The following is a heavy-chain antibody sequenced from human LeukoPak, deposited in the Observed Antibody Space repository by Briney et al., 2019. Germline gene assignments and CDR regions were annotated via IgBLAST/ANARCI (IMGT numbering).Heavy chain of an antibody. CDR3: ARLTVRAFDI. CDR2: INTDGSEK. Sequence: GGSLRLSCAASGFSFSGYWMTWVRQAPGKGLEWVANINTDGSEKYYVDSMKGRFTISRDNAKNSLYLQMNSLRAEDTAVYYCARLTVRAFDIWGQGTMVIVSS. J-gene: IGHJ3*02. V-gene: IGHV3-7*05. D-gene: IGHD4-11*01. CDR1: GFSFSGYW.